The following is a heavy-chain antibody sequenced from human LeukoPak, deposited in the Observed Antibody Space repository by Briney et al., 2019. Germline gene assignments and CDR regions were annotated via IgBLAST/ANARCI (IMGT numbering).Heavy chain of an antibody. CDR1: GGSIGSYY. CDR2: IYTSGST. J-gene: IGHJ5*02. D-gene: IGHD3-3*01. Sequence: SETLSLTCTVSGGSIGSYYWSWIRQPAGKGLEWIGRIYTSGSTNYNPSLKSRVTMSVDTSKNQLSLKLSSVTAADTAVYYCAREDYDFWSGLLNWFDPWGQGTLVTVSS. V-gene: IGHV4-4*07. CDR3: AREDYDFWSGLLNWFDP.